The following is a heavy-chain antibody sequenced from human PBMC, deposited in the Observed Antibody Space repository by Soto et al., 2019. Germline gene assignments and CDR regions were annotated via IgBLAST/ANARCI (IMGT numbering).Heavy chain of an antibody. J-gene: IGHJ6*02. Sequence: GGSLRLSCAASGFTFTRYSMNWVRQAPGKGLEWVSSISSTTNYIYYDGDHKYYTDSARGRFTVSRDNFNNMMFLQMDSLRPEDSAVYYCAKKIMGYASHSDAMDVWGQVTTVTVSS. CDR3: AKKIMGYASHSDAMDV. V-gene: IGHV3-21*01. D-gene: IGHD5-12*01. CDR1: GFTFTRYS. CDR2: ISSTTNYI.